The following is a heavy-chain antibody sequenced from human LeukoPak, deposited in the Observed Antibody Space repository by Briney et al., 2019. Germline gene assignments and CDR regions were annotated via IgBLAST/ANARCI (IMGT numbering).Heavy chain of an antibody. CDR1: GFTFSSYA. CDR3: AREREWELPRCFDY. D-gene: IGHD1-26*01. CDR2: ISYDGSNK. J-gene: IGHJ4*02. V-gene: IGHV3-30-3*01. Sequence: PGGSLRLSCAASGFTFSSYAMHWVRQAPGKGLEWVAVISYDGSNKYYADSVKGRFTISRDNSKNTLYLQMNSLRAEDTAVYYCAREREWELPRCFDYWGQGTLVTVSS.